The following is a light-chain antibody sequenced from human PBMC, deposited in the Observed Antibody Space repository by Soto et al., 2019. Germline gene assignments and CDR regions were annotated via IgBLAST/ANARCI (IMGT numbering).Light chain of an antibody. V-gene: IGKV3-11*01. J-gene: IGKJ4*01. CDR1: QSIGSS. Sequence: EIVLTQSPATLSLSPGERATLSCRASQSIGSSLAWYQQKPGQAPRLLIYDASNRATGIPARFSGSGSGTDFTLTISSLEPEDFAVYYCQQRSNRPPLTFGGGTRVEIK. CDR2: DAS. CDR3: QQRSNRPPLT.